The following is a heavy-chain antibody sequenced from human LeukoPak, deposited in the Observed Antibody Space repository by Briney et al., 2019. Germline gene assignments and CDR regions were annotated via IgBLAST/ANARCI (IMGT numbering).Heavy chain of an antibody. J-gene: IGHJ4*02. CDR3: ARYGDYDVY. D-gene: IGHD4-17*01. CDR1: GGSFSGYY. Sequence: SETLSLTCAVYGGSFSGYYWSWIRQPPGKGLEWIGEINHSGSTNYNPSLKSRVTISVDRSKNQFSLKLSSVTAADTAVYYCARYGDYDVYWGQGTLVTVSS. CDR2: INHSGST. V-gene: IGHV4-34*01.